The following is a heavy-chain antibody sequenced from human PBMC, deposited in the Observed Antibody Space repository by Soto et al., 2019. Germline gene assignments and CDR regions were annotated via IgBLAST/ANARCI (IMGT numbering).Heavy chain of an antibody. CDR2: IIPILGIA. Sequence: QVQLVQSGAEVKKPGSSVKVSCKASGGTFSSYTISWVRQAPGQGLEWMGRIIPILGIANYAQKFQGRVTIXAXRXXSTAYMEMSSLRSEDTAVYYCVMEYGSSTSCLRDYWGQGTLVTVSS. V-gene: IGHV1-69*02. CDR3: VMEYGSSTSCLRDY. J-gene: IGHJ4*02. CDR1: GGTFSSYT. D-gene: IGHD2-2*01.